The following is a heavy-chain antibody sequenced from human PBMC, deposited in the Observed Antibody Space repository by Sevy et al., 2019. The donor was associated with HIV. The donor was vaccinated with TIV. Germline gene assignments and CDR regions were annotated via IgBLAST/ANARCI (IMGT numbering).Heavy chain of an antibody. CDR1: GFTFNYYG. CDR3: ANERVVVVPATPGLGYYYGMDV. V-gene: IGHV3-30*02. Sequence: GSLRLSCAASGFTFNYYGMYWVRQAPGKGLEWVAFIRFDGTNKDYADSVKGRFTISRDNSKNTVYLQMNSLRAEDRVVDYYANERVVVVPATPGLGYYYGMDVWGQGTTVTVSS. CDR2: IRFDGTNK. D-gene: IGHD2-2*01. J-gene: IGHJ6*02.